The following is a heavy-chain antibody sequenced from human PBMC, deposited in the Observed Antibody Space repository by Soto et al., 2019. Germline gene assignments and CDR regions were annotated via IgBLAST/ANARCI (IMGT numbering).Heavy chain of an antibody. CDR3: ARVDGYCSGGSCYSQGGPAGNFDY. D-gene: IGHD2-15*01. V-gene: IGHV1-3*01. CDR2: INAGNGNT. CDR1: GYTFTSYA. Sequence: ASVKVSCKASGYTFTSYAMHWVRQAPGQRLEWMGWINAGNGNTKYSQKFQGRVTITRDTSASTAYMELSSLRSEDTAVYYCARVDGYCSGGSCYSQGGPAGNFDYWGQGTLVTVSS. J-gene: IGHJ4*02.